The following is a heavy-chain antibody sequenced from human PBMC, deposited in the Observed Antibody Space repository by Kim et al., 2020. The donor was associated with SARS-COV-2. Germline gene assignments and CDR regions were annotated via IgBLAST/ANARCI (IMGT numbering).Heavy chain of an antibody. CDR3: AKRPGGVVVPAAIDG. CDR1: GFTFSSYA. Sequence: GGSLRLSCAASGFTFSSYAMSWVRQAPGKGLEWVSAISGSGGSTYYADSVKGRFTISRDNSKNTLYLQMNSLRAEDTAVYYCAKRPGGVVVPAAIDGWGQGTLVTVSS. J-gene: IGHJ4*02. D-gene: IGHD2-2*01. CDR2: ISGSGGST. V-gene: IGHV3-23*01.